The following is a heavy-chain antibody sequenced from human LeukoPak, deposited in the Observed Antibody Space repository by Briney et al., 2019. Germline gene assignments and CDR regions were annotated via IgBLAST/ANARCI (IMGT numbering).Heavy chain of an antibody. CDR1: GGSISSYY. D-gene: IGHD6-19*01. J-gene: IGHJ6*02. CDR3: ASASLPGIAVAGKGYYYYYGMEV. CDR2: IYYSGST. Sequence: SETLSLTCTVSGGSISSYYWSWIRQPPGKGLEWIGYIYYSGSTNYNPSLKSRVTISVDKSKNQFSLKLSSVTAADTAVYYCASASLPGIAVAGKGYYYYYGMEVWGQGTTVTVSS. V-gene: IGHV4-59*01.